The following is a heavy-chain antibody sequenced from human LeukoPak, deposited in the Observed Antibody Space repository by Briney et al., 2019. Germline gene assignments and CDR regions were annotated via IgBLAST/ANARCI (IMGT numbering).Heavy chain of an antibody. V-gene: IGHV4-61*02. CDR3: ARGGNYYDSSGYPDWFDP. Sequence: SETLSLTCTVSGGSISSGSYYWSWIRQPAGKGLEWIGRIYTSGSTNYNPSLKSRVTISVDRSKNQFSLKLSSVTAADTAVYYCARGGNYYDSSGYPDWFDPWGQGTLVTVSS. CDR1: GGSISSGSYY. D-gene: IGHD3-22*01. CDR2: IYTSGST. J-gene: IGHJ5*02.